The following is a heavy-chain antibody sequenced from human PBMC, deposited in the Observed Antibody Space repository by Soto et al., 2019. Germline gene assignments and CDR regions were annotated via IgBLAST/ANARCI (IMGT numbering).Heavy chain of an antibody. CDR3: ARGHTSGWYYFDY. D-gene: IGHD6-19*01. Sequence: EVQLVESGGGLVQPGGSLTLSCAASGFTVSSNDMSWVRQAPGKGLEWVSLIYSGGNTYYADSVKGRFTISRDNSKNTLYRQMNSLRAEDTAVYYCARGHTSGWYYFDYWGQGTLVTVSS. CDR2: IYSGGNT. CDR1: GFTVSSND. V-gene: IGHV3-66*01. J-gene: IGHJ4*02.